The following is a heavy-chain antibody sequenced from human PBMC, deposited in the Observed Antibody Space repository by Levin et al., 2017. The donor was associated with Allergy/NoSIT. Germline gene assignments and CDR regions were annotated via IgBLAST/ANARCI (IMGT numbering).Heavy chain of an antibody. CDR1: GGSISSGTYY. V-gene: IGHV4-39*01. D-gene: IGHD3-3*01. J-gene: IGHJ4*02. Sequence: MPSETLSLTCTVSGGSISSGTYYWGWTRQPPGKGLEWIGNFYYSGSTYYNPSLKSRVTTSVDTSKNQFSLNLSSVTAADTAVYFCARLYGSGYLFEYWGQGTLVTVSS. CDR2: FYYSGST. CDR3: ARLYGSGYLFEY.